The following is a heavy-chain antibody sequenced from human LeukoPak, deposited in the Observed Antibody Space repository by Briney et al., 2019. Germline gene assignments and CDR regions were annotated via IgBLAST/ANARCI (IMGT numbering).Heavy chain of an antibody. CDR2: INPSGGRT. Sequence: ASVKVSCKASGYTFTSYYIHWVRQAPGQGLEWMGIINPSGGRTSYAQKFQGRVTMTRDTSTSTVYMALNSLRAEDTAVYYCARDQTPRVPAATGALDYWGQGTLVTVSS. J-gene: IGHJ4*02. CDR1: GYTFTSYY. V-gene: IGHV1-46*01. D-gene: IGHD2-2*01. CDR3: ARDQTPRVPAATGALDY.